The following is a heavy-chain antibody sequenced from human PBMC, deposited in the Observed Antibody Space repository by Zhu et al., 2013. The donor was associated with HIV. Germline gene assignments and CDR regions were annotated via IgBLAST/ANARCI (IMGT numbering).Heavy chain of an antibody. CDR1: GGTFSSYA. J-gene: IGHJ6*02. D-gene: IGHD2-15*01. Sequence: QVQLVQSGAEVKKPGSSVKVSCKASGGTFSSYAISWVRQAPGQGLEWMGGIIPIFGTANYAQKFQGRVTITADESTSTAYMELSSLRSEDTAVYYCARDRSPLSGGTGDYYYGMGRLGPRGPRSPSP. CDR2: IIPIFGTA. CDR3: ARDRSPLSGGTGDYYYGMGR. V-gene: IGHV1-69*01.